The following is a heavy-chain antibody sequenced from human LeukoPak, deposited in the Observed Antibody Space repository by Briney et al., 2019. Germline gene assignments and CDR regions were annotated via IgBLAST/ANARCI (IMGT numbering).Heavy chain of an antibody. V-gene: IGHV3-23*01. D-gene: IGHD3-10*01. CDR3: AKGSGNGYGSGPFDY. CDR1: GFTFSSYA. Sequence: GGSLRLSCAASGFTFSSYAMSWVRQAPGKGLEWVSDINGSGGSTYYADSVKGHFTISRDNSKNTLYLQMNSLRAEDTAIYFCAKGSGNGYGSGPFDYWGQGTLVTVSS. J-gene: IGHJ4*02. CDR2: INGSGGST.